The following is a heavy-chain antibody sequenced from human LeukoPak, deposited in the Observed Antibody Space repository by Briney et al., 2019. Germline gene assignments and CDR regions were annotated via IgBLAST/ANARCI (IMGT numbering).Heavy chain of an antibody. CDR3: ARGVLLEWLLFDY. D-gene: IGHD3-3*01. CDR1: GGTFSSYA. J-gene: IGHJ4*02. V-gene: IGHV1-69*13. CDR2: IIPIFGTA. Sequence: SVKVSCKASGGTFSSYAISWVRQAPGQGLEWMGGIIPIFGTANYAQKFQGRVTITADESTSTAYMELSSLRSEDTAVYYCARGVLLEWLLFDYWGQGTLVTVSP.